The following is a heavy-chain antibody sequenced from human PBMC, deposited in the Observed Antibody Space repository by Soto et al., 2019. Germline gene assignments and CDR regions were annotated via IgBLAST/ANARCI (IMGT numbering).Heavy chain of an antibody. CDR3: ARDWGRLGY. Sequence: GGSLRLSCAASGFTFSNYWMTWVRQAPGKGLEWVANIIKDGGEKSYVDSVKGRFTISRDNAKNSLYLEMNSLRVEDTAVYYCARDWGRLGYWGRGTLVTVYS. J-gene: IGHJ4*02. CDR1: GFTFSNYW. CDR2: IIKDGGEK. D-gene: IGHD3-16*01. V-gene: IGHV3-7*03.